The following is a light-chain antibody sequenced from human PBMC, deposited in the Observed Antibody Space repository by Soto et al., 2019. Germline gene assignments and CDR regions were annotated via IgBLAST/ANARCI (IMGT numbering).Light chain of an antibody. CDR3: HQDWNAPLT. Sequence: EVVLTQSPGTLSLSPGERATLSCRASQSVAANYLAWYQQKRGQAPRLLIYGASSRATGIPDRFSGSGSGTEFTPTISRPGPEDFLVYYCHQDWNAPLTFGPGTKVDIK. J-gene: IGKJ3*01. V-gene: IGKV3-20*01. CDR2: GAS. CDR1: QSVAANY.